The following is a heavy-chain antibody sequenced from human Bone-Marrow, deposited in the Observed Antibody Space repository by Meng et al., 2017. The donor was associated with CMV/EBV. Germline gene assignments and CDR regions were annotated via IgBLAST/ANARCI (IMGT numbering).Heavy chain of an antibody. V-gene: IGHV4-30-4*08. J-gene: IGHJ4*02. CDR3: ARASPTSMGIDY. CDR1: GGSISSGDYY. D-gene: IGHD2/OR15-2a*01. CDR2: IYYSGST. Sequence: TLSLTCTVSGGSISSGDYYWSWIRQPPGKGLEWIGYIYYSGSTYYNPSLKSRVTISVDTSKNQFSLKLSSVTAADTAVYYCARASPTSMGIDYWGQGTRVTVSS.